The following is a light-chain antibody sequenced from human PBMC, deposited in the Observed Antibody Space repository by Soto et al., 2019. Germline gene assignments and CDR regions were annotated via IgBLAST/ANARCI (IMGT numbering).Light chain of an antibody. J-gene: IGLJ1*01. CDR2: DVT. V-gene: IGLV2-14*03. CDR1: SSDVGAYNY. Sequence: ALTQPASVSGSPGQSITISCTGTSSDVGAYNYVSWYQQHPGKAPKLMIYDVTNRPSGVSNRFSGSKSGYTASLPISGLQAEDEADYYCSSYTTSSTYVFGTGTKVTVL. CDR3: SSYTTSSTYV.